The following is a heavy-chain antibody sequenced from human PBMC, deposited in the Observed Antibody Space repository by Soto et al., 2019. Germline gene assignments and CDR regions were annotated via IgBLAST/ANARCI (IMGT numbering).Heavy chain of an antibody. CDR2: IYWDDDK. Sequence: SGPTLVNPTQTLTLTCTFSGFSLSTSGVGVGWIRQPPGKALEWLALIYWDDDKRYSPSLKSRLTITKDTSKNQVVLTMTNMDPVDTATYYCAHEGGYCSSTSCYYYFDYWGQGALVTVSS. CDR3: AHEGGYCSSTSCYYYFDY. CDR1: GFSLSTSGVG. J-gene: IGHJ4*02. V-gene: IGHV2-5*02. D-gene: IGHD2-2*03.